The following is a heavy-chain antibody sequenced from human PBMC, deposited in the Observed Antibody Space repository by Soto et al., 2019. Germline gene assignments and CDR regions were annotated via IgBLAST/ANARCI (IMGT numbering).Heavy chain of an antibody. CDR2: IYPGDSDT. J-gene: IGHJ6*02. CDR1: GYTFTNYW. Sequence: GASMKISCKGSGYTFTNYWIGWVRQMPGKGPEWMGIIYPGDSDTKCNPSFQGQVTISADKTITTTYLQWSSLKASDTAIYYCAAAIFYYVMDVWGQGTMVTVSS. CDR3: AAAIFYYVMDV. D-gene: IGHD6-25*01. V-gene: IGHV5-51*01.